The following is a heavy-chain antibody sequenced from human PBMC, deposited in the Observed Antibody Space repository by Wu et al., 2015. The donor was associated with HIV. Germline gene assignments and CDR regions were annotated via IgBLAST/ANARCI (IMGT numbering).Heavy chain of an antibody. V-gene: IGHV1-69*12. CDR2: IIPMFGTA. CDR1: GGTFSNYA. CDR3: ARAPQGIQLWSNFVY. D-gene: IGHD5-18*01. Sequence: QVQLVQSGAEVKKPGSSVKVSCKASGGTFSNYAISWVRQAPGQGLEWMGGIIPMFGTANYAQKSQGRVTITADESTSTVYMELSSLRSEDTAVYYCARAPQGIQLWSNFVYWGQGTLVTVSS. J-gene: IGHJ4*02.